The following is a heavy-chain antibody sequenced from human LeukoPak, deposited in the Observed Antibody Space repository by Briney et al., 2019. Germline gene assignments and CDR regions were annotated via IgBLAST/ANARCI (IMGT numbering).Heavy chain of an antibody. CDR3: ARVESYGWSYYYYYMDV. CDR1: GYTFTSYG. D-gene: IGHD5-18*01. V-gene: IGHV1-18*01. Sequence: ASVKVSCKASGYTFTSYGISWVRQAPGQGLEWMGWISAYNGNTNYAQKLQGRVTMTTDTSTSTAYMELRSLRSDDTAVYYCARVESYGWSYYYYYMDVWGKGTTVTVSS. J-gene: IGHJ6*03. CDR2: ISAYNGNT.